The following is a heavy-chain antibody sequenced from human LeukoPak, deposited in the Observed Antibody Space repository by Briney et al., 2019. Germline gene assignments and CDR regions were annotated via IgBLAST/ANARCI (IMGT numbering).Heavy chain of an antibody. D-gene: IGHD2-15*01. Sequence: GGSLRLSCAASGFTLISYNMNWVRQAPGKGLEWVSYISSSSSTKSYADSVKGRFTISRDNAKNSLYLQMSSLRDEDTAVYYCARDPPRCSGGSCYLDYWGQGTLVTVSS. CDR2: ISSSSSTK. J-gene: IGHJ4*02. V-gene: IGHV3-48*02. CDR1: GFTLISYN. CDR3: ARDPPRCSGGSCYLDY.